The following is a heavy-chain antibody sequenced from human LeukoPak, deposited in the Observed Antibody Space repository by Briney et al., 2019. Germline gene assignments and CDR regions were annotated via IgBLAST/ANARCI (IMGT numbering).Heavy chain of an antibody. CDR2: INPNSGGT. CDR1: GYTFTSYG. D-gene: IGHD3-10*01. V-gene: IGHV1-2*02. J-gene: IGHJ5*02. Sequence: ASVKVSCKASGYTFTSYGISWVRQAPGQGLEWMGWINPNSGGTNYAQKFQGRVTMTRDTSISPAYMELSRLRSDDTAVYYCARTDLNYYGSGSYQGNWFDPWGQGTLVTVSS. CDR3: ARTDLNYYGSGSYQGNWFDP.